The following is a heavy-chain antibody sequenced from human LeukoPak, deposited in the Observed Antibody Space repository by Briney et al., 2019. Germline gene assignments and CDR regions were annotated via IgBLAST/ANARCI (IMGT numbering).Heavy chain of an antibody. V-gene: IGHV4-34*01. J-gene: IGHJ6*03. CDR2: INHSGST. CDR1: GGSFSGYY. D-gene: IGHD2-2*01. CDR3: ARGRGYCSSTSCSILYYYYYYYMDV. Sequence: SETLSLTCAVYGGSFSGYYWSWIRQPPGKGLEWIGEINHSGSTNYNPSLKSRVTISVDTSKNQFSLKLSSVTAADTAVYYCARGRGYCSSTSCSILYYYYYYYMDVWGKGTTVTVSS.